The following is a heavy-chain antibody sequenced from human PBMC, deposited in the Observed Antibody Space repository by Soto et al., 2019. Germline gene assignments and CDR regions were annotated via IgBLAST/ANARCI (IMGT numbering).Heavy chain of an antibody. D-gene: IGHD3-16*01. V-gene: IGHV1-46*01. CDR1: GYIFTSYY. CDR3: AKTAGYDYVWGSSGLDP. Sequence: ASVKVSCKASGYIFTSYYIHWVRQAPGQGLEWMGWINPFDGSRMFAQSFQGRVTMTRDTSTSTVYMEVSSLRSEDTAIYYCAKTAGYDYVWGSSGLDPWGQGTLVTVSS. J-gene: IGHJ5*02. CDR2: INPFDGSR.